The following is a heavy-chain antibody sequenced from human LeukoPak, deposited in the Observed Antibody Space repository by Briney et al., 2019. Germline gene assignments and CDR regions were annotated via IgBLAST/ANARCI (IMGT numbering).Heavy chain of an antibody. CDR3: ARGGAWSPAFYDSSGYYPFDY. J-gene: IGHJ4*02. D-gene: IGHD3-22*01. Sequence: PSETLSLTCTVSGGSISSGDYYWSWIRQPPGKGLEWIGYIYYSGSTYYNPSLKSRVTISVDTSKNQFSLKLSPVTAADTAVYYCARGGAWSPAFYDSSGYYPFDYWGQGTLVTVSS. CDR1: GGSISSGDYY. CDR2: IYYSGST. V-gene: IGHV4-30-4*01.